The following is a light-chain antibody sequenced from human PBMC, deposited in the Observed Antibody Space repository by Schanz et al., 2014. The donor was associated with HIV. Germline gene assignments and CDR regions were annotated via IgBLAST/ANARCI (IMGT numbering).Light chain of an antibody. CDR3: STYTGSNTWV. CDR1: SMAFSSSDF. J-gene: IGLJ3*02. CDR2: DVT. V-gene: IGLV2-14*03. Sequence: QSALTQSASVSGSPGQSITISCTGASMAFSSSDFVSWYQQLPGEAPRLIIYDVTSRPSGVSARFSASRFGDTASLTISGLQAEDEADYYCSTYTGSNTWVFGGGTKLTVL.